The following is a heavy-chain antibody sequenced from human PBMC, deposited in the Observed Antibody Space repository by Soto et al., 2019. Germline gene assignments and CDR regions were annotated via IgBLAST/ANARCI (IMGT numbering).Heavy chain of an antibody. CDR3: ARDHRGVTSNWFDP. Sequence: PSETLSLTCTVSGGSISSYYWSWIRQPPGKGLEWIGYIYYSGSTNYNPSLKSRVTISVDTSKNQFSLKLSSVTAADTAVYYCARDHRGVTSNWFDPWGQGTLVTVS. CDR1: GGSISSYY. V-gene: IGHV4-59*01. J-gene: IGHJ5*02. CDR2: IYYSGST. D-gene: IGHD2-21*02.